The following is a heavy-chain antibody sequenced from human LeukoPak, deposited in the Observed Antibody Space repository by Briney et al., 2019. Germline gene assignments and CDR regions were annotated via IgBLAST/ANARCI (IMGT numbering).Heavy chain of an antibody. CDR3: TRARVYYGSGNDY. CDR1: GFTFGDYA. Sequence: GGSLRLSCTAPGFTFGDYAMNWVRQAPGKGLEWVGFIRSSAYGGTTEYAASVRGRFTISRDDSKSIAYLQMNSLKTEDTAVYYCTRARVYYGSGNDYWGQGTLVTVSS. J-gene: IGHJ4*02. CDR2: IRSSAYGGTT. D-gene: IGHD3-10*01. V-gene: IGHV3-49*04.